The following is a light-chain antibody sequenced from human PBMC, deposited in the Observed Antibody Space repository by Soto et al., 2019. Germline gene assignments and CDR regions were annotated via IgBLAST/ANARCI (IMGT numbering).Light chain of an antibody. CDR1: SSEVGGYNY. V-gene: IGLV2-14*01. CDR2: DVS. CDR3: SSYTSSSTLD. Sequence: QSVLTQPASVSGSPGQSITISCTGTSSEVGGYNYVSWYQQHPGKAPKLMIYDVSNRPSGVSNRFSGSKSGNTASLTISGLQAEDEADYYCSSYTSSSTLDFGTGTKVT. J-gene: IGLJ1*01.